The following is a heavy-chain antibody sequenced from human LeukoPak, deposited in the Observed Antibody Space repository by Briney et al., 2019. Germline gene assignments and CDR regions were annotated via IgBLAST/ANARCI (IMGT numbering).Heavy chain of an antibody. D-gene: IGHD3-22*01. V-gene: IGHV1-2*02. CDR1: GYTFTGYY. CDR3: ARGSRGTKEENWFDP. Sequence: ASVKVSCKASGYTFTGYYMHWVRQAPGQGLEWMGWINPNSGGTNYAQKFQGRVTMTRDTSISTAYMELSGLRSDDTAVYYCARGSRGTKEENWFDPWGQGTLVTVSS. CDR2: INPNSGGT. J-gene: IGHJ5*02.